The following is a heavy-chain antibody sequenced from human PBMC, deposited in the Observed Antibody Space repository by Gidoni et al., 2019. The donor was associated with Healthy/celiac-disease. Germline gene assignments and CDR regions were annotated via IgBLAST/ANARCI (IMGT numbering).Heavy chain of an antibody. J-gene: IGHJ3*02. Sequence: QVQLVQSGAEVKKPGASVKVSCKASGYTFTGYYMHWVRQAPGQGLEWMGWINPNSGGTNYAQKFQGWVTMTRDTSISTAYMELSRLRSDDTAVYYCARAVGYSYGSDAFDIWGQGTMVTVSS. CDR3: ARAVGYSYGSDAFDI. CDR2: INPNSGGT. CDR1: GYTFTGYY. D-gene: IGHD5-18*01. V-gene: IGHV1-2*04.